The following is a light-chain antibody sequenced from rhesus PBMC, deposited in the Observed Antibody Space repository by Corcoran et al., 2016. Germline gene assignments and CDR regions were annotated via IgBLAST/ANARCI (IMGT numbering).Light chain of an antibody. CDR3: QQRNSYPFT. Sequence: DIQMTQSPSSLSASVGDKVTITCRASQGISNALAWYQQKPGKAPKLLIYAASSLQSGGPSRFSGNGSGTDFTLTISSLQPEDFAVYYCQQRNSYPFTFGPGTKLDIK. V-gene: IGKV1-33*01. CDR2: AAS. CDR1: QGISNA. J-gene: IGKJ3*01.